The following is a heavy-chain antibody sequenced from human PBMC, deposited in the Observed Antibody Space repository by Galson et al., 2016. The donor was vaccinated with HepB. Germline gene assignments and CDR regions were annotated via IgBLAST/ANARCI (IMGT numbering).Heavy chain of an antibody. CDR1: GYTFTTYD. V-gene: IGHV1-8*01. J-gene: IGHJ6*02. CDR2: VNPNNGVV. CDR3: ARANLVPQWSRTEDV. Sequence: SVKVSCKASGYTFTTYDINWVRQATGQGLEWMGWVNPNNGVVGYAPKFQGRVTMTRDTSISTAYMELSSLRSEDTAVYYCARANLVPQWSRTEDVWGQGTTVTVSS. D-gene: IGHD4/OR15-4a*01.